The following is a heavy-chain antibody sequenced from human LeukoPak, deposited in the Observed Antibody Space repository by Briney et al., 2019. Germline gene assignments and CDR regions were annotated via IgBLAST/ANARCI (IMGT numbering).Heavy chain of an antibody. J-gene: IGHJ4*02. CDR3: AKDPWGDGYNYYFDY. Sequence: GRSLRLSCAASGFTFSSYGMHWVRQAPGKGLEWVAVIWYDGSNKYYADSVKGRFTISRDNSKNTLYLQMNSLRAEDTAVYYCAKDPWGDGYNYYFDYWGQGTLVTVSS. CDR2: IWYDGSNK. D-gene: IGHD5-24*01. CDR1: GFTFSSYG. V-gene: IGHV3-33*06.